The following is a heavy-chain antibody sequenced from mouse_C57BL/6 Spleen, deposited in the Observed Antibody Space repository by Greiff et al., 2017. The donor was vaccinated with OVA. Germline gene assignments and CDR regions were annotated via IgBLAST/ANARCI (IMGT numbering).Heavy chain of an antibody. J-gene: IGHJ2*01. CDR3: ARYRRSMMVTTTSGTFDY. D-gene: IGHD2-3*01. CDR1: GYSITSGYY. CDR2: ISYDGSN. Sequence: EVQLVESGPGLVKPSQSLSLTCSVTGYSITSGYYWNWIRQFPGNKLEWMGYISYDGSNNYNPSLKNRISITRDTSKNQFFLKLNSVTTEDTATYYCARYRRSMMVTTTSGTFDYWGQGTTLTVSS. V-gene: IGHV3-6*01.